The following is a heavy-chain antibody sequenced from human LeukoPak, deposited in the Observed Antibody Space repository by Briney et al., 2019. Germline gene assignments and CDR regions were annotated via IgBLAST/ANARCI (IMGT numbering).Heavy chain of an antibody. J-gene: IGHJ2*01. D-gene: IGHD1-26*01. CDR1: GGSISSHY. Sequence: SETLSLTCTVSGGSISSHYWSWLRHPAGKRLEWLGRIWTTGSTAYNPSYKSRLTMSMDKSNNQFSLKLTSITAADTAVYYCARVRAYANFVGSFDLWGRGALVTVSS. CDR2: IWTTGST. V-gene: IGHV4-4*07. CDR3: ARVRAYANFVGSFDL.